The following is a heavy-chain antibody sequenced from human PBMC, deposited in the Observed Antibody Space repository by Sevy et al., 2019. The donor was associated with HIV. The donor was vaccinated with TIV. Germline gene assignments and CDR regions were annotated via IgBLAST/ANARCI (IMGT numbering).Heavy chain of an antibody. CDR1: GFTFNFHG. Sequence: GGSLRLSCAASGFTFNFHGMHWVRQAPGKGLEWVAFIWYDGSNKYMSDSGKGRFTISRDNSKNTLFLQMHSRAVEDTAVYYCASETDNSARWLDPWGQGTLVTVSS. D-gene: IGHD4-4*01. CDR2: IWYDGSNK. V-gene: IGHV3-33*01. CDR3: ASETDNSARWLDP. J-gene: IGHJ5*02.